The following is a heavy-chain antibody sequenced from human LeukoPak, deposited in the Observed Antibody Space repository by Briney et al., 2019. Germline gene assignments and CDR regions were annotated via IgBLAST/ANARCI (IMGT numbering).Heavy chain of an antibody. J-gene: IGHJ3*02. Sequence: EASVKVSCKASGYTFTGYYMHWVRQAPGQGLEWMGWINPNSGGTNYAQKFQGRVTMTRDTSISTAYMELSRLRSDDTAVYYCARDDILTGYFPFDIWGQGTMVTVSS. CDR1: GYTFTGYY. CDR3: ARDDILTGYFPFDI. V-gene: IGHV1-2*02. CDR2: INPNSGGT. D-gene: IGHD3-9*01.